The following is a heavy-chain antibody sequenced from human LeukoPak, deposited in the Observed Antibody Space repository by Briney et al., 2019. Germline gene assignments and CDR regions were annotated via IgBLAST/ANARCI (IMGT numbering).Heavy chain of an antibody. CDR3: ARGGVNNYFDP. Sequence: ASVKVSCKASGYTFTGYYMHWVRQAPGQGLEWMGWINPNSCGTNYAQKFQDRVTMTGDTSVSTAYMELSRLRSDDTAVYYCARGGVNNYFDPWGQGTLVTVSS. CDR2: INPNSCGT. V-gene: IGHV1-2*02. CDR1: GYTFTGYY. J-gene: IGHJ5*02. D-gene: IGHD3-10*01.